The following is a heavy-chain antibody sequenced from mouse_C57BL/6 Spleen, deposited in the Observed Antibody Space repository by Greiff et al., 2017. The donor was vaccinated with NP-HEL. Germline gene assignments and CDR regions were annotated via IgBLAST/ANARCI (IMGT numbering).Heavy chain of an antibody. V-gene: IGHV14-1*01. CDR1: GFNIKDYY. CDR3: TTDDYEGYAMDY. J-gene: IGHJ4*01. Sequence: VQLKESGAELVRPGASVKLSCTASGFNIKDYYMHWVKQRPEQGLEWIGRIDPEDGDTEYAPKFQGKATMTADTSSNAAYLQLSSLTSEDTAVYYCTTDDYEGYAMDYWGQGTSVTVSS. D-gene: IGHD2-4*01. CDR2: IDPEDGDT.